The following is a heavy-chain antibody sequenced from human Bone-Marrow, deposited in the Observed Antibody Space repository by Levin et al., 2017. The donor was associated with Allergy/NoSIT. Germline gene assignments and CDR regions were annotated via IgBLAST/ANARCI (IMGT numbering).Heavy chain of an antibody. V-gene: IGHV3-48*04. Sequence: PGGSLRLSCAASGFTFSSYSMNWVRQAPGKGLEWVSYITGSSSTIYYADSVKGRFTISRDNAKNSLFLQMNSLRADDTAVYYCARGVTGAKKGYDYWGQGTLVTVSS. D-gene: IGHD1-20*01. CDR3: ARGVTGAKKGYDY. CDR1: GFTFSSYS. J-gene: IGHJ4*02. CDR2: ITGSSSTI.